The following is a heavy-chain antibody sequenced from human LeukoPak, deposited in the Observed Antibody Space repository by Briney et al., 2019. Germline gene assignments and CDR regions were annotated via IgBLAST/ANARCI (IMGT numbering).Heavy chain of an antibody. V-gene: IGHV4-31*03. J-gene: IGHJ4*02. CDR2: IYYSGST. D-gene: IGHD6-13*01. CDR1: GGSISSGGYC. CDR3: ARALYSSSWPFDY. Sequence: PSETLSLTCTVSGGSISSGGYCWSWIRQHPGKGLEWIGYIYYSGSTYYNPSLKSRVTISVDTSKNQFSLKLSSVTAADTAVYYCARALYSSSWPFDYWGQGTLVTVSS.